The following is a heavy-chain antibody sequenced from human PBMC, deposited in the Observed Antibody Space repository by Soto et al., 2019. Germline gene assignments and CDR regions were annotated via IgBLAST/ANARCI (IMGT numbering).Heavy chain of an antibody. D-gene: IGHD5-18*01. CDR1: GFTFSSYA. J-gene: IGHJ6*02. CDR2: ISGSGGST. V-gene: IGHV3-23*01. Sequence: PGGSLRLSCAASGFTFSSYAMSWVRQAPGKGLEWVSAISGSGGSTCYADSVKGRFTISRDNSKNTLYLQMNSLRAEDTAVYYCAKDWKVTSISNMDVWGQGTTVTVSS. CDR3: AKDWKVTSISNMDV.